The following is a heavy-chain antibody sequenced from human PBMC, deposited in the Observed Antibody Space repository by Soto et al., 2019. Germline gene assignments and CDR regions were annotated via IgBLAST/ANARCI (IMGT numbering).Heavy chain of an antibody. CDR2: IIPIFGTA. Sequence: ASVKVSCKASGGTFSSYAISWVRQAPGQGLEWMGGIIPIFGTANYAQKFQGRVTITADESTSTAYMELSSLRSEDTAVYYCARGGIAARPLDYWGQGTLVTVSS. J-gene: IGHJ4*02. CDR1: GGTFSSYA. V-gene: IGHV1-69*13. D-gene: IGHD6-6*01. CDR3: ARGGIAARPLDY.